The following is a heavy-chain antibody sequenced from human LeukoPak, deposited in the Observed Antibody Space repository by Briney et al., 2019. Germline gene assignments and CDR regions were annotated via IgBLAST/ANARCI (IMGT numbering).Heavy chain of an antibody. CDR3: ATSGGPIAAGENWFDP. D-gene: IGHD6-13*01. CDR1: GGTFSSYA. Sequence: VASVKVSCKASGGTFSSYAISWVRQAPGQGLEWMGGIIPIFGTANYAQKFQGRVTITADESTSTAYMELSSLRSEDTAVYYCATSGGPIAAGENWFDPWGQGTLVTVSS. J-gene: IGHJ5*02. V-gene: IGHV1-69*01. CDR2: IIPIFGTA.